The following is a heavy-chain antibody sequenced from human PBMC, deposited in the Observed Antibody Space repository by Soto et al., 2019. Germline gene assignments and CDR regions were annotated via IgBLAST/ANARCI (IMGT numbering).Heavy chain of an antibody. CDR3: ARQIYDSDTGPNFQYYFDS. Sequence: GESLKISCKGSGYSFAGYWITWVRQKPGKGLEWMGRIDPSDSQTYYSPSFRGHVTISVTKSITTVFLQWSGLRASDTAMYHCARQIYDSDTGPNFQYYFDSWGQGTPVTVSS. CDR1: GYSFAGYW. V-gene: IGHV5-10-1*01. J-gene: IGHJ4*02. CDR2: IDPSDSQT. D-gene: IGHD3-22*01.